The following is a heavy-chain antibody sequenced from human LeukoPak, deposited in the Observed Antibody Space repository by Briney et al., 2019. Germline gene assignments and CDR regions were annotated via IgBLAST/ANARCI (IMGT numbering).Heavy chain of an antibody. CDR2: IIPILGIA. CDR3: ARLASRIAAAAIDY. Sequence: ASVKVSCKTSGYTFTTYAINWVRQAPGQGLEWMGRIIPILGIANYAQKFQGRVTITADKSTSTAYMELSSLRSEDTAVYYCARLASRIAAAAIDYWGQGTLVTVSS. J-gene: IGHJ4*02. V-gene: IGHV1-69*04. CDR1: GYTFTTYA. D-gene: IGHD6-13*01.